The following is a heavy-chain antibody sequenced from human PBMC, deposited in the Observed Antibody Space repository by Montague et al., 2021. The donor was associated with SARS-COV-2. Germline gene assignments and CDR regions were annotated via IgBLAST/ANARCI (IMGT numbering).Heavy chain of an antibody. CDR2: TYYRSKWYN. CDR1: GDSVSSNTAA. Sequence: CAISGDSVSSNTAAWNWIRQSPSRGLEWLGRTYYRSKWYNDYAVSVKSRISINADTSKSQFSLQLNSVTPEDTAVYYCARGISATNKWDQGTLVTVSS. CDR3: ARGISATNK. V-gene: IGHV6-1*01. D-gene: IGHD6-13*01. J-gene: IGHJ4*02.